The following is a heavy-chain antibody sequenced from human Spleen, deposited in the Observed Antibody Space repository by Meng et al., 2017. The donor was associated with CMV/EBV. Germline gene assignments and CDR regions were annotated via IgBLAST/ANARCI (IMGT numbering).Heavy chain of an antibody. CDR3: ARGYCSSTSCQGNNWFDP. CDR1: GSFSGYY. V-gene: IGHV4-34*01. Sequence: GSFSGYYWAWIRQPPGQGLEWIGEINHSGSTNYNPSLKSRVTISVDTSKNQFSLKLSSVTAADTAVYYCARGYCSSTSCQGNNWFDPWGQGTLVTVSS. J-gene: IGHJ5*02. D-gene: IGHD2-2*01. CDR2: INHSGST.